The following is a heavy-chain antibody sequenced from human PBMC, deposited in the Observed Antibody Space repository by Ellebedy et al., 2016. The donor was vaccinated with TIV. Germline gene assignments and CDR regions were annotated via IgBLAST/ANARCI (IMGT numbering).Heavy chain of an antibody. CDR1: GFTFSNYW. Sequence: GESLKISCVGSGFTFSNYWMTWVRQAPGKGLEWVANIKQDGSERNYVDSVKGRFVISRDNAKKSLYLQMNGLGDEDTAVYYCARDQWLGRAYYFDNWGQGARATVSS. D-gene: IGHD6-19*01. J-gene: IGHJ4*02. CDR3: ARDQWLGRAYYFDN. CDR2: IKQDGSER. V-gene: IGHV3-7*01.